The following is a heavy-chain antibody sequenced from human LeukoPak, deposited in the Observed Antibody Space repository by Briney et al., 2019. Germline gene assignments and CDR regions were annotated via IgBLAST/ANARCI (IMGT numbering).Heavy chain of an antibody. D-gene: IGHD3-22*01. V-gene: IGHV4-39*01. Sequence: SETLSLTCTVSGGSISSIRYCWGWIRQPPGKGLEWIGTIYYSGSTYYNPSLKSRVTLSVDTSKNQFSLKLNSVTAADSAVYFCAKYDSTGYYSDAFDMWGQGTRVTVSS. CDR1: GGSISSIRYC. CDR2: IYYSGST. J-gene: IGHJ3*02. CDR3: AKYDSTGYYSDAFDM.